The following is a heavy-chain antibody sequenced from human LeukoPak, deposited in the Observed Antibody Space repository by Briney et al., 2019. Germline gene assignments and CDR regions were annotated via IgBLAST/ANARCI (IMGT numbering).Heavy chain of an antibody. CDR1: GYTFTSYY. CDR3: AKGSVVGGTCYSGADY. CDR2: INPSGGTT. Sequence: ASVKVFCKASGYTFTSYYMHWVRQAPGQGLEWMGIINPSGGTTSYAQKFQGRVIMTRDTSTSTVYMELSSLRSEDTAVYYCAKGSVVGGTCYSGADYWGQGTLVTVSS. D-gene: IGHD2-15*01. J-gene: IGHJ4*02. V-gene: IGHV1-46*01.